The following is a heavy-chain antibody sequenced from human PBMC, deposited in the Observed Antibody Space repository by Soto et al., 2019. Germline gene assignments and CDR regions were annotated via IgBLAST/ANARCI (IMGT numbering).Heavy chain of an antibody. CDR3: ARDFIAVAGTGHFDY. D-gene: IGHD6-19*01. V-gene: IGHV1-3*01. CDR1: GYTFTSYA. CDR2: INAGNGNT. J-gene: IGHJ4*02. Sequence: ASVKVSCKASGYTFTSYAMHWVRQAPGQRLEWMGWINAGNGNTKYSQKFQGRVTITRDTSASTAYMELSSLRSEDTAVYYCARDFIAVAGTGHFDYWGRGTLVTVSS.